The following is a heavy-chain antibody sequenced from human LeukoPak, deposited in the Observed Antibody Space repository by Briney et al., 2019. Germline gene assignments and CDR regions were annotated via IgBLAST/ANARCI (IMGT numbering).Heavy chain of an antibody. Sequence: PSETLSLTCTVSGGSISSYYWSWIRQPPGKGLEWIGYIYYSGSTNYNPSLKSRVTISVDTFKNQFSLKLSSVTAADTAVYYCARVKQCWFDPWGQGTLVTVSS. CDR2: IYYSGST. CDR1: GGSISSYY. J-gene: IGHJ5*02. D-gene: IGHD1/OR15-1a*01. V-gene: IGHV4-59*01. CDR3: ARVKQCWFDP.